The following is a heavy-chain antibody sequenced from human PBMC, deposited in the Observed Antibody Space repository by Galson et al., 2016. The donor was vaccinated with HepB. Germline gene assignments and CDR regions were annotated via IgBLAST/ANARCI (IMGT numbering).Heavy chain of an antibody. CDR1: GFTFSFSNYA. CDR2: INDTPDRT. V-gene: IGHV3-23*01. Sequence: SLRLSCAASGFTFSFSNYAMTWVRQAPGKGLGWVSAINDTPDRTYYADSVKGRFTISRDNSKSTVFLQMSSLRAEDTAVYYCAIDSVGGPKSNFPDSWGQGTLVTVSS. D-gene: IGHD4-23*01. J-gene: IGHJ5*01. CDR3: AIDSVGGPKSNFPDS.